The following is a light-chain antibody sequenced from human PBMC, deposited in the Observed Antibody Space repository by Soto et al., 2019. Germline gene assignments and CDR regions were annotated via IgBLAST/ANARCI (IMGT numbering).Light chain of an antibody. CDR2: GSA. CDR1: QIVSSSY. J-gene: IGKJ5*01. CDR3: QQYGDSPTT. V-gene: IGKV3-20*01. Sequence: EIVLTQSPGTLSLSPGERASLSCGASQIVSSSYLAWYQQKPGQAPRFLIYGSATRATGIPDRFSSSGSGTDFTLTISRLEPEDFAVYYCQQYGDSPTTFGPGTRLEIK.